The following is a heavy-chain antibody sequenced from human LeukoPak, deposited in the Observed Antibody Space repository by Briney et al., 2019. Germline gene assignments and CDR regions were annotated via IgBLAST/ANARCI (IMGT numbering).Heavy chain of an antibody. CDR3: ARGREVGATYRFDY. Sequence: SETLSLTCTVSGGSISSYYWSWIRQPAGKGLEWIGRIYTSGSTNYNPSLKSRVTISVDKSKNQFSLKLSSVTAADTAVYYCARGREVGATYRFDYWGQGTLVTVSS. CDR2: IYTSGST. CDR1: GGSISSYY. D-gene: IGHD1-26*01. V-gene: IGHV4-4*07. J-gene: IGHJ4*02.